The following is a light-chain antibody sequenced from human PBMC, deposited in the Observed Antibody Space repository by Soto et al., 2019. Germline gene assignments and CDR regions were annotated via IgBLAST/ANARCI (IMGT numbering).Light chain of an antibody. J-gene: IGLJ1*01. V-gene: IGLV1-40*01. CDR2: NNN. CDR1: SSNIGAGYD. CDR3: QSYDSSLSGSYV. Sequence: QSVLTQPPSVSGAPGQRVTISCTGSSSNIGAGYDVHWYQRLPGTATKVLIYNNNNRPSGVPDRFSGSKSGTSASLAITGLQAEDEDDYYCQSYDSSLSGSYVFGTGNKVTVL.